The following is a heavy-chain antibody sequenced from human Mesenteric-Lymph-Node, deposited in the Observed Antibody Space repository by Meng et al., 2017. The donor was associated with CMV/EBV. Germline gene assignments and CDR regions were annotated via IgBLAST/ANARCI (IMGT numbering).Heavy chain of an antibody. Sequence: GESLKISCAASGFTFSSYSMNWVRQAPGKGLEWVSYISSSSSTIYYADSVKGRFTISRDNAKNSLYLQMNSLRAEDTAVYYCARDSVFKYSSSPGGYYYGMDVWGQGTTVTVSS. J-gene: IGHJ6*02. CDR2: ISSSSSTI. V-gene: IGHV3-48*04. CDR3: ARDSVFKYSSSPGGYYYGMDV. D-gene: IGHD6-6*01. CDR1: GFTFSSYS.